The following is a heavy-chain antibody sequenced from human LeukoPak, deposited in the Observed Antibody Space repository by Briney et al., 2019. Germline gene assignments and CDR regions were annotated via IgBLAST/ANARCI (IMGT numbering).Heavy chain of an antibody. CDR1: GYTFTSYG. CDR3: ARVGYSSGWNNGAEVDY. Sequence: GASVKVSCKASGYTFTSYGISWVRQAPGQGLEWMGWISAYNGNTNYAQKLQGRVTITTDTSTSTAYMELRSLRSDDTAVYYCARVGYSSGWNNGAEVDYWGQGTLVTVSS. D-gene: IGHD6-19*01. CDR2: ISAYNGNT. V-gene: IGHV1-18*01. J-gene: IGHJ4*02.